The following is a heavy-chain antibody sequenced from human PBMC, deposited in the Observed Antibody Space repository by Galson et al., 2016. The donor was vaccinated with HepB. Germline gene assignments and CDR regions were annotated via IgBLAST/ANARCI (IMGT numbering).Heavy chain of an antibody. CDR3: AKNFGTGTAFYDH. J-gene: IGHJ4*02. CDR2: ISRSGGGT. V-gene: IGHV3-23*01. D-gene: IGHD6-13*01. Sequence: SLRLSCAASGFTFSSYAMTWVRQAPGQGLEWVSAISRSGGGTYYADTVKGRFTFSRDNSKNTVYLQMNSLRAEDTAVYYCAKNFGTGTAFYDHWGQGTLVTVSS. CDR1: GFTFSSYA.